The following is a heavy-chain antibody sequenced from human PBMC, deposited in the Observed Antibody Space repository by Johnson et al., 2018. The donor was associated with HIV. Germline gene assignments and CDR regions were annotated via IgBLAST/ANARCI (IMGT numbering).Heavy chain of an antibody. V-gene: IGHV3-66*01. CDR3: ARDHRAYCGGDCYSDAFDI. CDR1: GFTLSSYV. Sequence: VQLVESGGGVVQPGRSLRLSCAVSGFTLSSYVMHWVRQAPGKGLEWVSVIYSGGSTYYADSVKGRFTISRDNSKNTLYLQMNSLRAEDTAVYYCARDHRAYCGGDCYSDAFDIWGQGTMVTVSS. CDR2: IYSGGST. D-gene: IGHD2-21*02. J-gene: IGHJ3*02.